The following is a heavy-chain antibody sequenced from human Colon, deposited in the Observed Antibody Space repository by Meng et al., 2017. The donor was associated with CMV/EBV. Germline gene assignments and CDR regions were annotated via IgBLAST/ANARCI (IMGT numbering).Heavy chain of an antibody. CDR3: ATFGGDFDY. CDR1: GNTFNGYF. CDR2: INPVTGDT. V-gene: IGHV1-2*02. D-gene: IGHD3-3*01. J-gene: IGHJ4*02. Sequence: QVQQGRSGGEVKEPGASGKVSCKTSGNTFNGYFMHWVRQAPGQGLEWMGWINPVTGDTSYAQKFQVRVTMTRDTSISTAYMELSSLRSDDTAVYYCATFGGDFDYWGQGTLVTVSS.